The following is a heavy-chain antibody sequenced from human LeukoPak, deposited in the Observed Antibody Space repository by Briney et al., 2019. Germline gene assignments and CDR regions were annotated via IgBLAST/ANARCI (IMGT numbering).Heavy chain of an antibody. D-gene: IGHD1-26*01. CDR1: GGSISSYY. V-gene: IGHV4-59*01. CDR2: IYYSGST. J-gene: IGHJ4*02. CDR3: ARAGRSWELPLDY. Sequence: SETLSLTCTVSGGSISSYYWSWLRQPPGKGLEWIGYIYYSGSTNYNPSLKSRVTISVDTSKNQFSLKLSSVTAADTAVYYCARAGRSWELPLDYWGQGTLVTVSS.